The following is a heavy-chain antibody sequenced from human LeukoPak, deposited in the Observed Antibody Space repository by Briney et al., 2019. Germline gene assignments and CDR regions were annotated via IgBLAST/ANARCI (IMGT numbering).Heavy chain of an antibody. CDR1: GGSFSGYY. V-gene: IGHV4-34*01. CDR2: INHSGST. CDR3: ARSYDILTGYDGLEYYYMDV. D-gene: IGHD3-9*01. J-gene: IGHJ6*03. Sequence: PSETLSLTCAVYGGSFSGYYWSWIRQPPGKGLEWIGEINHSGSTNYNPSLKSRVAISVDTSKNQFSLKLSSVTAADTAVYYCARSYDILTGYDGLEYYYMDVWGKGTTVTISS.